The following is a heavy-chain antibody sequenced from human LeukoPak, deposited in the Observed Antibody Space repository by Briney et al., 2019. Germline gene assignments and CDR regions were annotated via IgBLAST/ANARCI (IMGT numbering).Heavy chain of an antibody. CDR3: AKDATGRTYYYDSSGPVDY. V-gene: IGHV3-23*01. CDR2: IIGGDATI. J-gene: IGHJ4*02. D-gene: IGHD3-22*01. CDR1: GFPFSTYT. Sequence: GGSLRLSCAASGFPFSTYTVSWVRQAPGKGLQWVSSIIGGDATIYYADSVKGRFTISRDISKNTLYLQMNSLRAEDTAVYYCAKDATGRTYYYDSSGPVDYWGQGTLVTVSS.